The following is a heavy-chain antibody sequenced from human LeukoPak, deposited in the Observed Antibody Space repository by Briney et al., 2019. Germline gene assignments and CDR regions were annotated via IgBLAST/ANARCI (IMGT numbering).Heavy chain of an antibody. CDR3: ARHYGP. CDR1: GGSFSSYY. Sequence: SETLSLTCAVYGGSFSSYYWTWIRQPPGKGLEWIGSIYHSGSTYYNPSLKSRVTISIDTSRNQFSLNLSSVTAADTAVYYCARHYGPWGQGTLVAVSS. V-gene: IGHV4-34*01. J-gene: IGHJ5*02. D-gene: IGHD3-16*01. CDR2: IYHSGST.